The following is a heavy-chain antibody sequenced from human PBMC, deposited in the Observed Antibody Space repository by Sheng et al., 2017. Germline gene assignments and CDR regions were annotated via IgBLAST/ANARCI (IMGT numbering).Heavy chain of an antibody. CDR2: IIPIFGTA. CDR1: GGTFSSYA. V-gene: IGHV1-69*13. D-gene: IGHD2-8*01. CDR3: ARSIVLMVYAENAFDI. J-gene: IGHJ3*02. Sequence: QVQLVQSGAEVKKPGSSVKVSCKASGGTFSSYAISWVRQAPGQGLEWMGGIIPIFGTANYAQKFQGRVTITADESTSTAYMELSSLRSEDTAVYYCARSIVLMVYAENAFDIWGQGTMVTVSS.